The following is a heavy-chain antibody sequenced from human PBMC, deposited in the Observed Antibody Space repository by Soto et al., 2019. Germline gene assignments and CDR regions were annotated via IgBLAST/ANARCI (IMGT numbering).Heavy chain of an antibody. CDR3: ARDRGRRSSAYFDY. J-gene: IGHJ4*02. Sequence: PSETLSLTCTVSGGSISSYYWSWIRQPPGKGLEWIGYVYYSGSTNYNPSLESRVTISVDTSENQFSLRLNSVTAADTAVYYCARDRGRRSSAYFDYWGQGTLVTVSS. CDR1: GGSISSYY. D-gene: IGHD6-25*01. V-gene: IGHV4-59*01. CDR2: VYYSGST.